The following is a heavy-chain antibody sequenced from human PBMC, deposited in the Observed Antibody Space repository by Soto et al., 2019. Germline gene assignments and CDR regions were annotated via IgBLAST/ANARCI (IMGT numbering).Heavy chain of an antibody. V-gene: IGHV4-4*02. J-gene: IGHJ4*02. Sequence: ETLSLTCAVSGGSISSGNWWSWVRQPPGKGLEWIGEIYHSGSTKYNPSLKSRVTISVDKSKNQFSLKLSSVTAADTAVYYCAREFPYYESSDSYFDYWGQGALVTVSS. D-gene: IGHD3-16*01. CDR1: GGSISSGNW. CDR3: AREFPYYESSDSYFDY. CDR2: IYHSGST.